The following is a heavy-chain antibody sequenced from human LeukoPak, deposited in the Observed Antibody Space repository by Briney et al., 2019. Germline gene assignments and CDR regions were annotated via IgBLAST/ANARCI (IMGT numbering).Heavy chain of an antibody. J-gene: IGHJ4*02. CDR2: INPNSGGT. CDR3: ARGDFYDSSVYYYD. D-gene: IGHD3-22*01. CDR1: GYTFTGYY. Sequence: ASVKVSCKASGYTFTGYYMHWVRQAPGQGLEWMGWINPNSGGTNYAQKFQGRVTMTRDTSVSTAYMDLSRLRFDDTAMYYCARGDFYDSSVYYYDWGQGTLVTVSS. V-gene: IGHV1-2*02.